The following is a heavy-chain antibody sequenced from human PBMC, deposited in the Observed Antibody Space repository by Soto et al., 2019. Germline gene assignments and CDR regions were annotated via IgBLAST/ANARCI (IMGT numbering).Heavy chain of an antibody. D-gene: IGHD3-3*01. Sequence: QVQVVESGGGVVQPGRSLRLSCEASGFTFTSYGMHWVRQAPGKGLEWVAVIWYDGSKKYYTGSVKGLFSISRDHSKTTVFLQMNSLRAEDTAVYYGARDRRFLEWLDQWGQGTLVTVSS. CDR3: ARDRRFLEWLDQ. CDR1: GFTFTSYG. J-gene: IGHJ5*02. V-gene: IGHV3-33*01. CDR2: IWYDGSKK.